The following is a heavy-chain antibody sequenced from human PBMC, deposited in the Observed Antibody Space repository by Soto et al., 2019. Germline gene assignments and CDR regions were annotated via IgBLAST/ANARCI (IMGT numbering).Heavy chain of an antibody. CDR1: GFSLSTSGVG. CDR2: IYWNDDK. D-gene: IGHD3-3*01. CDR3: AHRLDTIFGVVIIRGGGFDY. V-gene: IGHV2-5*01. J-gene: IGHJ4*02. Sequence: QITLKESGPTLVKPTQTLTLTCTFSGFSLSTSGVGVGWIRQPPGKALEWLALIYWNDDKRYSPSLKSRLTITKDTSKNQVVLTRTNMDPVDTATYYWAHRLDTIFGVVIIRGGGFDYWGQGTLVTVSS.